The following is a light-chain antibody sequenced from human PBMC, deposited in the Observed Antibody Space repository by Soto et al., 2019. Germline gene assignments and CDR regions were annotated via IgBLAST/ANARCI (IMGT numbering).Light chain of an antibody. Sequence: EIVMTQSPATLSVSPGERATLYCRASQTVSSNLAWYQQKRGQAPRLLIYGASTRATGIPARFSGSGSGTEFTLPISSLESEDFAVYFCQQYNNWPPYTFGQGTKVDIK. CDR3: QQYNNWPPYT. J-gene: IGKJ2*01. CDR2: GAS. CDR1: QTVSSN. V-gene: IGKV3D-15*01.